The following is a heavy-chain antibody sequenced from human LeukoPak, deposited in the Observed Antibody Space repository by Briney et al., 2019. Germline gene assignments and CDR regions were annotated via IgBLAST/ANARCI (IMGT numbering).Heavy chain of an antibody. CDR3: AKDRASGSYYGLFDY. CDR2: ISGSGGST. CDR1: GFTFSSYA. Sequence: PGGSLRLSCAASGFTFSSYAMSWVRQAPGKGLEWVSSISGSGGSTYYADSVKGRFTISRDNSKNTLYLQMNSLRAEDTAVYYCAKDRASGSYYGLFDYWGQGTLVTVSS. V-gene: IGHV3-23*01. D-gene: IGHD1-26*01. J-gene: IGHJ4*02.